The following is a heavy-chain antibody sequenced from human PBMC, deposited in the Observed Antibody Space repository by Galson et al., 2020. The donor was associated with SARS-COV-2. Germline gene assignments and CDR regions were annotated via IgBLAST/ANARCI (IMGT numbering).Heavy chain of an antibody. J-gene: IGHJ3*02. Sequence: KIGESLKISCKDFGDRFTTYWLDWVRQKPGKGLECMGIIFTGDSDTTYSPSFQGQVTISADKSVSTAYLQWSSLKASDTAMYYCARRTSDAFYIWGQGTMVTVST. CDR3: ARRTSDAFYI. CDR1: GDRFTTYW. V-gene: IGHV5-51*01. CDR2: IFTGDSDT.